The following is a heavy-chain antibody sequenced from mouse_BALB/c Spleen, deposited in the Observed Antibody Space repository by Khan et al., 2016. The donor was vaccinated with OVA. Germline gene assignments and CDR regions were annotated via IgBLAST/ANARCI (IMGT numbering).Heavy chain of an antibody. J-gene: IGHJ1*01. CDR3: ARDYGSLYWYFDV. V-gene: IGHV3-5*02. D-gene: IGHD1-1*01. Sequence: VQLQQSGPGLVKPSQTVSLTCTVTGISITSGNCRWSWIRQFPGNKLEWIGNIYYSGTVTYNPSLTSRTTITRDTSKYQIFEEMNSLTAEDTATYYCARDYGSLYWYFDVWGAGTTVTVSS. CDR1: GISITSGNCR. CDR2: IYYSGTV.